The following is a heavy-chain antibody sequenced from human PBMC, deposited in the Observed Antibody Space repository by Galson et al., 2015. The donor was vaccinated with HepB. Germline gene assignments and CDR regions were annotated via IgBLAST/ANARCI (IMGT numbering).Heavy chain of an antibody. D-gene: IGHD1-26*01. J-gene: IGHJ3*02. CDR2: ISGSGGST. V-gene: IGHV3-23*01. CDR3: AKDKIVGATSSRAFDI. CDR1: GFTFSSYA. Sequence: SLRLSCAASGFTFSSYAMSWVRQAPGKGLEWVSAISGSGGSTYYADSVKGRFTISRDNSKNTLYLQMNSLRAEDTAVYYCAKDKIVGATSSRAFDIWGQGTMVTVSS.